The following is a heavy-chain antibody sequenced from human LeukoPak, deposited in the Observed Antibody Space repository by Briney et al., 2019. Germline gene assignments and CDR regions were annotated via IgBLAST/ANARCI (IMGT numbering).Heavy chain of an antibody. CDR1: GYTLTELS. J-gene: IGHJ4*02. D-gene: IGHD3-22*01. CDR3: ATLLQGDSSGYYFDY. V-gene: IGHV1-24*01. Sequence: ASVKVSSKVSGYTLTELSMHWVRQAPGKGLEWMGGFDPEDGETIYAQKFQGRVTMTEDTSTDTAYMELSSLRSEDTAVYYCATLLQGDSSGYYFDYWGQGTLVTVSS. CDR2: FDPEDGET.